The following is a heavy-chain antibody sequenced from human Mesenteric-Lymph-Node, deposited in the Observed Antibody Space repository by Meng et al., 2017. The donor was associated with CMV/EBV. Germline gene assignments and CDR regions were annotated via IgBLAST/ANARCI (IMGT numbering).Heavy chain of an antibody. D-gene: IGHD6-19*01. CDR1: GFNFNSAW. Sequence: GGSLRLSCAGSGFNFNSAWMTWVRQAPGKGLEWVGRIKSEISGGTIDYAAAVKGRFILSRDDSKNTLYLQMNSLKSEDTAVYFCISSWDSWGQGTLVTVSS. J-gene: IGHJ5*01. V-gene: IGHV3-15*01. CDR2: IKSEISGGTI. CDR3: ISSWDS.